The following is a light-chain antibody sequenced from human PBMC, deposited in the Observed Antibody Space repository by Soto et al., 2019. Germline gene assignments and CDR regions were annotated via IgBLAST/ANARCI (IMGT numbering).Light chain of an antibody. CDR2: AAS. V-gene: IGKV1-39*01. Sequence: DIKMTQSPSSLSASVGDRVTITCRASQSISSYLNWYQQKPGKDPKLLIYAASSLQSGVPARFSGSGSGTDFTLTISSLQPEDFATYYCQQSYSTPPTFGQGTKLEIK. CDR3: QQSYSTPPT. J-gene: IGKJ2*01. CDR1: QSISSY.